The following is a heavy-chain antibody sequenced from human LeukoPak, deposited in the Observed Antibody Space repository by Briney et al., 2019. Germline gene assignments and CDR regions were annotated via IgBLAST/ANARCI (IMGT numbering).Heavy chain of an antibody. Sequence: ASVKVSCKASGYTFTSYDINWVRQATGQGLEWMGWMNPNSGNTGYAQKFQGRVTITRNTSISTAYMELSSLRSEDTAVYYCARGGIPAAILVGYYYYYMDVWGKGTTVTVSS. J-gene: IGHJ6*03. V-gene: IGHV1-8*03. CDR1: GYTFTSYD. D-gene: IGHD2-2*02. CDR3: ARGGIPAAILVGYYYYYMDV. CDR2: MNPNSGNT.